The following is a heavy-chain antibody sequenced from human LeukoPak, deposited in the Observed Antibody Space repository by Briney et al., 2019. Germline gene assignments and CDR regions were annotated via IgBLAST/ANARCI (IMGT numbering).Heavy chain of an antibody. CDR2: ISGSGGST. CDR1: GFTFSSYA. J-gene: IGHJ4*02. Sequence: GGSLRLSCAASGFTFSSYAMSWVRQAPGKGLEWVSAISGSGGSTYYADSVKGRFTISRDNSKNTLYLQMNSLRAEGTAVYYCAKVLYDSSGYIDYWGQGTLVTVSS. CDR3: AKVLYDSSGYIDY. D-gene: IGHD3-22*01. V-gene: IGHV3-23*01.